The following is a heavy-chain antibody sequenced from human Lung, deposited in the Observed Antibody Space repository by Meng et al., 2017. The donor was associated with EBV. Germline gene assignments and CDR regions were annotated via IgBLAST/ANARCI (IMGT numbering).Heavy chain of an antibody. Sequence: VQRLQWGAGPLEPSGTLAPPCTVPGGSISSCGHYWSWIRQHPEKGLEWIGYIYYSGSTNYKPSLKSRLTISVDTSKNQLSLRLSSVTAADTAVYYCARGLWYYDRGGYFDNWGRGTLVTVSS. J-gene: IGHJ4*02. CDR2: IYYSGST. D-gene: IGHD3-22*01. V-gene: IGHV4-31*03. CDR3: ARGLWYYDRGGYFDN. CDR1: GGSISSCGHY.